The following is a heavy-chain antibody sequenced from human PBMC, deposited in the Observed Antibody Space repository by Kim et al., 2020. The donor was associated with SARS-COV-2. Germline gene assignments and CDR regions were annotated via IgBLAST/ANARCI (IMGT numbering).Heavy chain of an antibody. V-gene: IGHV3-9*01. CDR3: AKDGAGSGRPEAPTNYYYYGMDV. J-gene: IGHJ6*02. D-gene: IGHD3-10*01. Sequence: GGSLRLSCAASGFTFDDYAMHWVRQAPGKGLEWVSGISWNSGSIGYADSVKGRFTISRDNAKNSLYLQMNSLRAEDTALYYCAKDGAGSGRPEAPTNYYYYGMDVWGQGTTVTVSS. CDR2: ISWNSGSI. CDR1: GFTFDDYA.